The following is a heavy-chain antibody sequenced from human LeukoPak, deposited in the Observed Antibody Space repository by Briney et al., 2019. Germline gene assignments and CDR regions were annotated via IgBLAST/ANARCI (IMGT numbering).Heavy chain of an antibody. V-gene: IGHV3-30*02. Sequence: PGESLRLSCAASGFTFSSYGMHWVRQPPGKGLEWVAFIRYDGSNKYYADSVKGRLTISRDNSKNTLYLQMNSQRAEDTAVYYCAKGPHHYYDSSGYFDAFDIWGQGTMVTVSS. J-gene: IGHJ3*02. CDR1: GFTFSSYG. CDR3: AKGPHHYYDSSGYFDAFDI. D-gene: IGHD3-22*01. CDR2: IRYDGSNK.